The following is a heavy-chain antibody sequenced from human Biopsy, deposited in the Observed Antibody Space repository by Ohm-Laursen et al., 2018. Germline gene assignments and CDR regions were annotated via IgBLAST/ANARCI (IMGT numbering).Heavy chain of an antibody. Sequence: GTLSLTCTVSGASFCGDYWSWIRQSPGRGLEWFGSISEGGSTYYNPSLRGRVTISVGASKNQFSLKLSSVTAADTAVFFCARLYRLDDYWNDDPPDAFDVWAQGTMVTVSS. J-gene: IGHJ3*01. CDR3: ARLYRLDDYWNDDPPDAFDV. CDR1: GASFCGDY. CDR2: ISEGGST. V-gene: IGHV4-59*01. D-gene: IGHD3-3*01.